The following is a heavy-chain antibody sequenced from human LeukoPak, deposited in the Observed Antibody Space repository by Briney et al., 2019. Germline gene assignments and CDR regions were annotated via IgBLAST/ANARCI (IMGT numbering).Heavy chain of an antibody. CDR2: IKSKTDGGTA. Sequence: GGSLRLSCAASGFTFTNAWMSWVRQAPGKGLEWVGRIKSKTDGGTADNAAPVRGRFTISRDDSKNTLYLQMNSLKTEDTAVYYCTADRSTGLHDGDFQHWGQGTLVTVSS. D-gene: IGHD4-17*01. J-gene: IGHJ1*01. V-gene: IGHV3-15*01. CDR1: GFTFTNAW. CDR3: TADRSTGLHDGDFQH.